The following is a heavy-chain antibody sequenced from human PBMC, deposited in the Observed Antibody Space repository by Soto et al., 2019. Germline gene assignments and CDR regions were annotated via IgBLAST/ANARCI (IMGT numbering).Heavy chain of an antibody. D-gene: IGHD1-26*01. Sequence: QVQLVQSGAEVKKPGASVKVSCKASGYTFTNYGINWERQAPGQGLEWMGWISANNGNTNYAQKLQGIVTMTTDTSTSTAYMELMSLRADDTAVYYCARDRGSYALDYWGQGTLVTVSS. CDR3: ARDRGSYALDY. V-gene: IGHV1-18*01. J-gene: IGHJ4*02. CDR1: GYTFTNYG. CDR2: ISANNGNT.